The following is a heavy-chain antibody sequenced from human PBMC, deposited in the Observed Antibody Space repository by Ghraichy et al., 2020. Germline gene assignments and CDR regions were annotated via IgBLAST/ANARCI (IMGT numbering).Heavy chain of an antibody. J-gene: IGHJ4*02. CDR1: GYTFISYG. CDR3: ARGPYCNGGTCYSQYFDY. D-gene: IGHD2-15*01. CDR2: ISTYNGDT. Sequence: ASVKVSCKASGYTFISYGVSWVRQAPGEGPEWMGWISTYNGDTNFAQKFQGGVTMTTDTSTSTVYMELRSLRSDDTAVYYCARGPYCNGGTCYSQYFDYWGQGTLVTVSS. V-gene: IGHV1-18*01.